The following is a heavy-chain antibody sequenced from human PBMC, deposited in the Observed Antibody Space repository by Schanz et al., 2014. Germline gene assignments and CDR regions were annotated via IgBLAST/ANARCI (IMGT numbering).Heavy chain of an antibody. J-gene: IGHJ4*02. CDR1: GDSIGTYQ. CDR3: ARSTYDFWSAFDY. V-gene: IGHV4-59*08. Sequence: QVQLQESGPGLVKPSETLSLTCTVSGDSIGTYQWSWIRQPPGKGLEWIGYVYHSGVTTYKSSLKSRLSITVDTKKTHFPLKLNSVPAADTAVYYCARSTYDFWSAFDYWGQGILVAVSS. D-gene: IGHD3-3*01. CDR2: VYHSGVT.